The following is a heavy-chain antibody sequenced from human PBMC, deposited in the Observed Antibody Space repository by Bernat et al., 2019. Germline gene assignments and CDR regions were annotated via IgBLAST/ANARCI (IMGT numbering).Heavy chain of an antibody. CDR2: IKSKTDGWTT. CDR1: GFTFSNAW. V-gene: IGHV3-15*01. J-gene: IGHJ4*02. Sequence: EVQLVESGGGLVKPGGSLRLSCAASGFTFSNAWMSWVRQAPGKGLEWVGRIKSKTDGWTTDYAAPVKGRFTISRDDSKNTLYLQMNSLKTEDTAVYYCTTDPRPHIWGSYRYLIGGVGDYWGQGTLVTVSS. CDR3: TTDPRPHIWGSYRYLIGGVGDY. D-gene: IGHD3-16*02.